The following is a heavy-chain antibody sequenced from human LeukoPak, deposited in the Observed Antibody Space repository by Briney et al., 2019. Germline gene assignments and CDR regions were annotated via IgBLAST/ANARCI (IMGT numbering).Heavy chain of an antibody. J-gene: IGHJ4*02. Sequence: GGSLRLSCAASGFTFNIYWMHWVRHAPGKGLVRVSLISSDGSITSYADSVKGRFTISRDNAKNTVYLQMNSLRVEDTAVYYCARRVGSSESSYYFDYWGQGTLVTVSS. CDR1: GFTFNIYW. CDR3: ARRVGSSESSYYFDY. CDR2: ISSDGSIT. V-gene: IGHV3-74*01. D-gene: IGHD3-22*01.